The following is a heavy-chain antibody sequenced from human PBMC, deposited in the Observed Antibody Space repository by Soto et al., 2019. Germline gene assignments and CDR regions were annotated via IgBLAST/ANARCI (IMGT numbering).Heavy chain of an antibody. CDR3: ASTPVTGRYSYYGMDA. D-gene: IGHD4-4*01. J-gene: IGHJ6*02. V-gene: IGHV1-69*01. CDR2: LIPVFDTP. Sequence: QVQPVQSGSEVKKPGSSVRVSCKTGSFYAVSWVRQAPGQGLEWMGGLIPVFDTPSYAQKFQGRGTITADESKRTAYMELSSLRAEDTALYYCASTPVTGRYSYYGMDAWDQGIAVTVSS. CDR1: GSFYA.